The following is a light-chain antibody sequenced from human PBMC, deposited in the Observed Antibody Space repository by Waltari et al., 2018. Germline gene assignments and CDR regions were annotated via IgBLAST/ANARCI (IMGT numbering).Light chain of an antibody. CDR3: QQGDGFHPIT. Sequence: DIQMTQSPSSVPASVGDRVTITCRASQDISSWLAWYQQKPGQAPRLLIYAVSILHSGVPSRFSGSGSGTDFTLTITSLQPEDFAIYYCQQGDGFHPITFGQGTRLE. CDR1: QDISSW. J-gene: IGKJ5*01. V-gene: IGKV1-12*01. CDR2: AVS.